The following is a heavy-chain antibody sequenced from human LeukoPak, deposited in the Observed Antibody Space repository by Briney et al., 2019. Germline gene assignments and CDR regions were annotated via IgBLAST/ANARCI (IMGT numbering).Heavy chain of an antibody. CDR3: ARAITIFGLATGS. CDR1: GFAFSSYS. V-gene: IGHV3-21*01. J-gene: IGHJ4*02. CDR2: ISSSSSYR. Sequence: GGSLRLSCAASGFAFSSYSMNWVRQAPGQGLQWVSSISSSSSYRYYADSVKGRFTITRDNAKNSLYLQMNSLRAEDTAVYYCARAITIFGLATGSWGQGTLVTVSS. D-gene: IGHD3-3*01.